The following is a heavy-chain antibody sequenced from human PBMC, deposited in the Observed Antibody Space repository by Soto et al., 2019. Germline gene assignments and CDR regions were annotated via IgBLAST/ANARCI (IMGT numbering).Heavy chain of an antibody. CDR1: GGTFGNSA. CDR3: ARDGDPQSAFCSGPWGGGRFDH. J-gene: IGHJ5*02. CDR2: IVPMFGTA. Sequence: QVQLVQSGAEVKKPGSSVNVSCKTSGGTFGNSAVTWVRQAPGQGLAWLGGIVPMFGTANYAQKFQGRVTMTADESTITAYMELNSLTTDDPAVYYCARDGDPQSAFCSGPWGGGRFDHWGQGTLVTVSS. D-gene: IGHD2-15*01. V-gene: IGHV1-69*12.